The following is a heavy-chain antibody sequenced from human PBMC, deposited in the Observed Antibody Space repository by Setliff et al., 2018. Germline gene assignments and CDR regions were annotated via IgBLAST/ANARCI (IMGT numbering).Heavy chain of an antibody. V-gene: IGHV4-31*03. CDR3: ARLAGGAGGFYYYYYDY. J-gene: IGHJ4*02. D-gene: IGHD6-13*01. CDR1: GGSISSGGYY. CDR2: IYYSGST. Sequence: SETLSLTCTVSGGSISSGGYYWSWIRQHPGKGLEWIGHIYYSGSTYYNPSLKSRVTISVDTSKNQFSLKLSSVAAADTAVYYCARLAGGAGGFYYYYYDYWGQGTLVTVSS.